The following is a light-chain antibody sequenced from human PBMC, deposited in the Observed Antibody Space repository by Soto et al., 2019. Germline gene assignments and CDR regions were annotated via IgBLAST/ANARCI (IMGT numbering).Light chain of an antibody. CDR3: CSYAGSTTWV. CDR1: SSDVGNYNL. J-gene: IGLJ3*02. V-gene: IGLV2-23*01. CDR2: EYN. Sequence: QSALTQPASVSGSLGQSITISCTGTSSDVGNYNLVSWYQQHPDKAPKLMIYEYNKRPSGVSNRFSGSKSGNTASLTISGLQAEDEADYYCCSYAGSTTWVFGGGTKLTVL.